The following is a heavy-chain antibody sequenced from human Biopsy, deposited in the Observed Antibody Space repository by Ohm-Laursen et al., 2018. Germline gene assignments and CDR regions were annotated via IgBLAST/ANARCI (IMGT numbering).Heavy chain of an antibody. CDR1: GESFNGYY. D-gene: IGHD3-22*01. Sequence: QTLSLTCAMYGESFNGYYWSWIRQTPGKGLEWIGEINHSGRTNYNPSLKSRVTISVDTSKNQFSLKVRSVTAADTAVYYCVRGVDYYDPYHYYALDVWGQGTTVTVSS. J-gene: IGHJ6*02. CDR3: VRGVDYYDPYHYYALDV. CDR2: INHSGRT. V-gene: IGHV4-34*01.